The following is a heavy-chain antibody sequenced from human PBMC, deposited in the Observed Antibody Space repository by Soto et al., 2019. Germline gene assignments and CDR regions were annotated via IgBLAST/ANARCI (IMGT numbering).Heavy chain of an antibody. Sequence: GASVKVSCKASGGTFSSYAISWVRQAPGQGLEWTGGIIPIFGTANYAQKFQGRVTITADKSTSTAYMELSSLRSEDTAVYYCARDLXLLAHGYCGGDCYLFDYWGQGTLVTVSS. CDR3: ARDLXLLAHGYCGGDCYLFDY. J-gene: IGHJ4*02. CDR1: GGTFSSYA. CDR2: IIPIFGTA. D-gene: IGHD2-21*02. V-gene: IGHV1-69*06.